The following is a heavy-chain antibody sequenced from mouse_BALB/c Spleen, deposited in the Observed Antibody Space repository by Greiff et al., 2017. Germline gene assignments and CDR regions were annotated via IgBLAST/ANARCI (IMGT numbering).Heavy chain of an antibody. V-gene: IGHV1-7*01. D-gene: IGHD2-9*01. J-gene: IGHJ4*01. CDR2: INPSTGYT. Sequence: VKLQQSGAELAKPGASVKMSCKASGYTFTSYWMHWVKQRPGQGLEWIGYINPSTGYTEYNQKFKDKATLTADKSSSTAYMQLSSLTSEDSAVYYCARSFYGYDNAMDYWGQGTSVTVSS. CDR1: GYTFTSYW. CDR3: ARSFYGYDNAMDY.